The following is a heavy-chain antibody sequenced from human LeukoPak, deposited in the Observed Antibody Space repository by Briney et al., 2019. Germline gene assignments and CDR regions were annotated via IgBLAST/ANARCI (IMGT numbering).Heavy chain of an antibody. J-gene: IGHJ4*02. CDR2: IYHSGST. CDR3: ARDVVVVVAATPDY. CDR1: GYSISSSYY. V-gene: IGHV4-38-2*02. Sequence: PSETLSLTCTVSGYSISSSYYWGWIRQPPGKGLEWIGSIYHSGSTYYNPSLKSRVTISVDTSKNQFSLKLSSVTAADTAVYYCARDVVVVVAATPDYWGQGTLVNLSS. D-gene: IGHD2-15*01.